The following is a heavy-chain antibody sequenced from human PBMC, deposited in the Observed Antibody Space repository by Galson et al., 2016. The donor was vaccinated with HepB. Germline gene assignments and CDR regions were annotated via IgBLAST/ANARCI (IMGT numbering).Heavy chain of an antibody. J-gene: IGHJ3*02. D-gene: IGHD3-22*01. V-gene: IGHV3-33*01. CDR1: GFTFSTYG. CDR2: IWFDGTNK. Sequence: SLRLSCAASGFTFSTYGMQWVRQAPGKGLEWVAVIWFDGTNKDFADSMKGRFTISRDNSKNSLYLQMSSLKTEDTAVYYCVSSFRDRSGYVWDFNIWGHGTMVTVSS. CDR3: VSSFRDRSGYVWDFNI.